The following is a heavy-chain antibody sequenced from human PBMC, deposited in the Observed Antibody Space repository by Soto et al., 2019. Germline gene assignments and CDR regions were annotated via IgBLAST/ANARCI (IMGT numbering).Heavy chain of an antibody. CDR3: ARDGSPSWDRDDYDGMDV. J-gene: IGHJ6*02. V-gene: IGHV3-7*01. CDR2: INLDGSEK. D-gene: IGHD1-1*01. CDR1: GFTFRTYW. Sequence: EVQLVESGGGLVQPGGSLRLSCAASGFTFRTYWLSWVRQVPGKGLEWVANINLDGSEKNYVDSVKGRFTISRDNARNFLYRQMSSGRAEAAALYYCARDGSPSWDRDDYDGMDVWGEGSTVTVSS.